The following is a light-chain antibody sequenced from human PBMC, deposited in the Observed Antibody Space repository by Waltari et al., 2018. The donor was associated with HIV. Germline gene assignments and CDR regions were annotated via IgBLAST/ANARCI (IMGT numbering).Light chain of an antibody. V-gene: IGLV3-1*01. CDR2: QDT. Sequence: SYEVTQPPSVSVSPGQTASITCSGDKLGDKYTCWYQQKPGQSPVLVIYQDTERPSGIPERFSGSNSGNTATLTSSGTQPMDEADYHCQAWDSSTDVVFGGGTKLTVL. CDR1: KLGDKY. CDR3: QAWDSSTDVV. J-gene: IGLJ2*01.